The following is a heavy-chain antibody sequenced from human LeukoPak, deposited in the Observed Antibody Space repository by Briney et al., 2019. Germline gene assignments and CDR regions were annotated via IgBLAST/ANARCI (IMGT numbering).Heavy chain of an antibody. V-gene: IGHV4-39*07. D-gene: IGHD3-22*01. J-gene: IGHJ4*02. Sequence: SETLSLTCTVSSGSISTSNYYWGWVRQPPGKALEWIGNIFYSGSTNYNPSLKSRVTISVDTSKNQFSLKLSSVTAADTAVYYCARDGAYRSGYFDYWGQGTLVTVSS. CDR2: IFYSGST. CDR3: ARDGAYRSGYFDY. CDR1: SGSISTSNYY.